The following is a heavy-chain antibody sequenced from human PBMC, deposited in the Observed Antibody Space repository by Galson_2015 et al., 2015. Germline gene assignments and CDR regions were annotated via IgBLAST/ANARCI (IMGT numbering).Heavy chain of an antibody. CDR2: ISYNGSNK. D-gene: IGHD2-21*01. J-gene: IGHJ4*02. CDR1: GFTFSSYD. V-gene: IGHV3-30-3*01. Sequence: SLRLSCAASGFTFSSYDMNWVRQAPGKGLEWVAVISYNGSNKYYADSVKGRFTISRDNSKNTLYLQMNSLRAEDTAVYYCASVAGSIATLDYWGQGTLVTVSS. CDR3: ASVAGSIATLDY.